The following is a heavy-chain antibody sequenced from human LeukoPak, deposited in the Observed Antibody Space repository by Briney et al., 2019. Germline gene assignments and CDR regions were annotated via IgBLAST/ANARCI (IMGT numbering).Heavy chain of an antibody. CDR2: IYSDGDT. V-gene: IGHV4-39*07. D-gene: IGHD3-22*01. CDR1: GDSITSGSYY. J-gene: IGHJ4*02. CDR3: ARDSGFWLY. Sequence: SETLSLTCTVSGDSITSGSYYWGWIRQTPGKGLEWIGNIYSDGDTSFNPSLKSRITMSVDTSKNQFSLKLNSVAAADTAVYFCARDSGFWLYWGQGTLVSVSS.